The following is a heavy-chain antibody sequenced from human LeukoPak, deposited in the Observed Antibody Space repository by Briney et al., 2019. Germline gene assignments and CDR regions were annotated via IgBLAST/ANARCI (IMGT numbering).Heavy chain of an antibody. CDR1: GFTFSSYA. CDR2: ISGSGGST. V-gene: IGHV3-23*01. Sequence: GGSLRLSCAASGFTFSSYAMSLVRQAPGKGLEWVSAISGSGGSTYYADSVKGRFTISRDNSKNTLYLQMNSLRAEDTAVYYCAKDHYGGPSGSFDYWGQGTLVTVSS. CDR3: AKDHYGGPSGSFDY. D-gene: IGHD4-23*01. J-gene: IGHJ4*02.